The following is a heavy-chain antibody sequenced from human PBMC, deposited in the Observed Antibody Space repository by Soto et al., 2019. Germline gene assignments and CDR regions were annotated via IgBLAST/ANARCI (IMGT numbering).Heavy chain of an antibody. V-gene: IGHV4-39*01. D-gene: IGHD2-21*01. CDR1: GGSISSSSYY. J-gene: IGHJ4*02. Sequence: SETLSLTCTVSGGSISSSSYYWGWIRQPPGKGLEWIGSIYYSGSTYYNPSLKSRVTISVDTSKNQFSLKLSSVTAADTAVYYCARRSRELRGDYFDYWGQGTLVTVSS. CDR2: IYYSGST. CDR3: ARRSRELRGDYFDY.